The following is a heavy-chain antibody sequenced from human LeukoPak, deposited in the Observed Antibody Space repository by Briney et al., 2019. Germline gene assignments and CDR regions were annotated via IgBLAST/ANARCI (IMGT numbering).Heavy chain of an antibody. Sequence: PSETLSLTRAVSGYSISSGYYWGWIRQPPGKGLEWIGSIYHSGSTYYNPSLKSRVTISVDTSKNQFSLKLSSVTAADTAVYYCARQDIVVVPAALDYWGQGTLVTVSS. D-gene: IGHD2-2*01. CDR3: ARQDIVVVPAALDY. J-gene: IGHJ4*02. CDR1: GYSISSGYY. CDR2: IYHSGST. V-gene: IGHV4-38-2*01.